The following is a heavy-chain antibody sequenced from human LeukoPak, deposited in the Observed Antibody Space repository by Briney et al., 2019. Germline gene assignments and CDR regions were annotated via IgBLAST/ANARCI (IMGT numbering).Heavy chain of an antibody. J-gene: IGHJ4*02. CDR2: IKQDGSER. V-gene: IGHV3-7*01. D-gene: IGHD6-13*01. CDR3: ARMSSSSWYVCDY. CDR1: GFTFSGYW. Sequence: GALRLSCAASGFTFSGYWMTWVRQAPGKGLEWVANIKQDGSERYYVDSVGGRFTISRDNTENSLYLQMNSLRAEDTAVYYCARMSSSSWYVCDYWGQGTLVTVSS.